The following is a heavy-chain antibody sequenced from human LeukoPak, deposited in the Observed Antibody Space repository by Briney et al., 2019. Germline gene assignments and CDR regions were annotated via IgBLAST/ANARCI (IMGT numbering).Heavy chain of an antibody. V-gene: IGHV1-69*04. CDR3: ARDQRYQLLWFDP. CDR2: IIPILGIA. Sequence: SVKVSCKASGGTFSSYTISWVRQAPGRGLEWMGRIIPILGIANYAQKFQGRVTITADKSTSTAYMELSSLRSEDTAVYYCARDQRYQLLWFDPWGQGTLVTVSS. J-gene: IGHJ5*02. D-gene: IGHD2-2*01. CDR1: GGTFSSYT.